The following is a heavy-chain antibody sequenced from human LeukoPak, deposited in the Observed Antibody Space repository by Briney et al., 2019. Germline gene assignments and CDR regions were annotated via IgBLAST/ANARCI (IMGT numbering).Heavy chain of an antibody. V-gene: IGHV1-18*01. CDR1: GYTFTSYG. J-gene: IGHJ4*02. CDR3: ARDSEYYDSSGKFDY. Sequence: ASVKVSCKASGYTFTSYGISWVRRAPGQGLEWMGWISAYNGNTNYAQKLQGRVTMTTDTSTSTAYMELRSLRSDDTAVYYCARDSEYYDSSGKFDYWGQGTLVTVSS. CDR2: ISAYNGNT. D-gene: IGHD3-22*01.